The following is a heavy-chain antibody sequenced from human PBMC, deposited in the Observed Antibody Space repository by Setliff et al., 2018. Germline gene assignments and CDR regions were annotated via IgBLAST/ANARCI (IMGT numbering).Heavy chain of an antibody. Sequence: ASVKVSCKASGATFSSYGISWVRQAPGQGLEWMGGTIPMFGTTEYAQKFQGGLTIITDESTNTAFMQLSSLRSDDTAVYYCVREGVDRRSSTDYRYYMDVWGKGTTVTVSS. V-gene: IGHV1-69*05. D-gene: IGHD6-6*01. CDR3: VREGVDRRSSTDYRYYMDV. J-gene: IGHJ6*03. CDR1: GATFSSYG. CDR2: TIPMFGTT.